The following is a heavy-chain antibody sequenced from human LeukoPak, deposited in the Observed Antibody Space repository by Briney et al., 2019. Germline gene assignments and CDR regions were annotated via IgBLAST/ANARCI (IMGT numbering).Heavy chain of an antibody. CDR2: INPNSGGT. CDR3: AINSPYYYGSGPSNWFDP. D-gene: IGHD3-10*01. Sequence: GASVKVSCKASGYTFTGYYMHWVRQAPGQGLEWMGWINPNSGGTNYAQKFQGRVTMTRDTSISTVYMELSRLRSDDTAVYYCAINSPYYYGSGPSNWFDPWGQGTLVTVSS. V-gene: IGHV1-2*02. CDR1: GYTFTGYY. J-gene: IGHJ5*02.